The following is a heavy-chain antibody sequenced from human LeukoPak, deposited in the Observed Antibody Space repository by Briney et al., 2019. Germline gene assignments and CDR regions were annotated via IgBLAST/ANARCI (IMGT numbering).Heavy chain of an antibody. Sequence: SETLSLTCTVSGGSISSYYWSWIRQPPGKGLEWIGYIYYSGSTNYNPSLKSRVTISVDTSKNQFSLKLSSVTAADTAVYYCARVGSSSWCLDYWGQGTLVTVSS. CDR1: GGSISSYY. J-gene: IGHJ4*02. D-gene: IGHD6-13*01. CDR3: ARVGSSSWCLDY. CDR2: IYYSGST. V-gene: IGHV4-59*01.